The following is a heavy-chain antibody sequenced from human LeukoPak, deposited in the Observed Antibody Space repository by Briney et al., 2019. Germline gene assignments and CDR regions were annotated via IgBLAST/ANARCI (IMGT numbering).Heavy chain of an antibody. CDR3: ARGTVTTSPPYYYGMDV. J-gene: IGHJ6*02. D-gene: IGHD4-17*01. Sequence: PGGSLRLSCAASGFTVSSNYMGWVRQSPGKGLEWGSVVYAGGSTYSADSVKGRFTISRDASKNTLYLQMNSLRGEDTAIYYCARGTVTTSPPYYYGMDVWGQGTTVTVSS. CDR1: GFTVSSNY. CDR2: VYAGGST. V-gene: IGHV3-53*01.